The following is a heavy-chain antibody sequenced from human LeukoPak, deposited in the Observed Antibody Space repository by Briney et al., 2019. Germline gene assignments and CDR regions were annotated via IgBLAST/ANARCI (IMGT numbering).Heavy chain of an antibody. CDR3: ARAYADSGDYEAC. D-gene: IGHD4-17*01. V-gene: IGHV3-23*01. Sequence: PGGSLRLSCAASGFTFSSYAMSWVRQAPGKGLEWVSAIGGSGSRRYHADSVKGRFTISRDNSRNTLYLQMNSLRAEDTAVYYCARAYADSGDYEACWGQGTLVTVSS. CDR1: GFTFSSYA. J-gene: IGHJ4*02. CDR2: IGGSGSRR.